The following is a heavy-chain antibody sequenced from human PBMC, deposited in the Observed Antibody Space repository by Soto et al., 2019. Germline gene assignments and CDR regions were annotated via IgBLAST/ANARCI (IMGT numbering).Heavy chain of an antibody. J-gene: IGHJ4*02. CDR3: ARDSSGYYGFDY. Sequence: QITLKESGPTLVKPTQTLTLTCTFSGFSLSTSGVGVGWIRQPPGQALEWLALIYWDDDKRYSPSLKSRLTITKDTSKNQVVLTMTNMDPVDTATYYCARDSSGYYGFDYWVQGTLVTVSS. CDR1: GFSLSTSGVG. V-gene: IGHV2-5*02. CDR2: IYWDDDK. D-gene: IGHD3-22*01.